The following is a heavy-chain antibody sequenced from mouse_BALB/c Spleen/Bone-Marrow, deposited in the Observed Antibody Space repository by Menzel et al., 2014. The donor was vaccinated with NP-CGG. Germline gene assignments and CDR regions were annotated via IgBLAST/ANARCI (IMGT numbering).Heavy chain of an antibody. CDR1: GFTFSSFG. J-gene: IGHJ1*01. D-gene: IGHD4-1*01. CDR3: ARGGNWDDFDV. CDR2: ISSGSTSI. Sequence: EVKVVESGGGLVQPGGSRKLSCAASGFTFSSFGMHWVRQAPERGLEWVAYISSGSTSIFYSDTVRGRFTISRDNPKNTLLLQMTSLTSEDTAMYYCARGGNWDDFDVWGAGTTVTVSS. V-gene: IGHV5-17*02.